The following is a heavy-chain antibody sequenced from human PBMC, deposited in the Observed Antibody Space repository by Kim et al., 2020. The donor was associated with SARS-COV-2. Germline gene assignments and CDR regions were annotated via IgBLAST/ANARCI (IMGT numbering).Heavy chain of an antibody. CDR2: T. D-gene: IGHD3-10*01. V-gene: IGHV3-30*07. J-gene: IGHJ2*01. Sequence: TYYADAVKCLSTNSRDNFKNTLYLQKSRLRAEDTAVYYCAKGPEGSYLDLWGRGTLVTVSS. CDR3: AKGPEGSYLDL.